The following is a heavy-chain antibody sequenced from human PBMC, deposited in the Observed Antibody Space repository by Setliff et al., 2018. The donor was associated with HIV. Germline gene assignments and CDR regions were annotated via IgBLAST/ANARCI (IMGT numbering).Heavy chain of an antibody. Sequence: GGSLRLSCVGSGFTFRDFAMHWVRQAPGKGLEWVSSISYDGSRIHYADSVKGRFSISRDNSKNTLSLQVNGLGPEDTAVYYCATARIPTGGTSTPFDYWGQGTLVTVSS. D-gene: IGHD1-1*01. CDR1: GFTFRDFA. CDR2: ISYDGSRI. V-gene: IGHV3-30*01. CDR3: ATARIPTGGTSTPFDY. J-gene: IGHJ4*02.